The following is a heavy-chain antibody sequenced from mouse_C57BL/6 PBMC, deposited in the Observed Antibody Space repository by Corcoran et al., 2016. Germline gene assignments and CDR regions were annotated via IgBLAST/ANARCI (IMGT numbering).Heavy chain of an antibody. V-gene: IGHV1-26*01. Sequence: EVQLQQSGPELVKPGASVKISCKASGYTLTDYYMNWVKQSHGKSLEWIGDINPNNGGTSYNQKFKGKATLTVDKSSSTAYMELRSLTSEDSAVYYCARHYGSSYWYFDVWGTGTTVTVSS. CDR1: GYTLTDYY. J-gene: IGHJ1*03. CDR3: ARHYGSSYWYFDV. D-gene: IGHD1-1*01. CDR2: INPNNGGT.